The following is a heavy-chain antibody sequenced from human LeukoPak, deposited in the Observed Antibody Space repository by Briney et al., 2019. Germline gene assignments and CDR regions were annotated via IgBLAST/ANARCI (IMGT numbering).Heavy chain of an antibody. Sequence: ASVKVSVKASGYTFTAYFIHWVRQAPGQGLEWMGWINPNSGDTHYAQKFQGRVFMTRDTSISTVYMELSRLTSDDTAVYYCARDPAPYTVSYFDYWGQGTLGTVSS. J-gene: IGHJ4*02. V-gene: IGHV1-2*02. D-gene: IGHD1-26*01. CDR2: INPNSGDT. CDR1: GYTFTAYF. CDR3: ARDPAPYTVSYFDY.